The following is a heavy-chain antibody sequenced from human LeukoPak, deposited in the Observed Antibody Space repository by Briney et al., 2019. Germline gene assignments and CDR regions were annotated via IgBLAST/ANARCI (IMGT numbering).Heavy chain of an antibody. D-gene: IGHD2-2*01. CDR1: GGFISSYY. CDR3: ASVPESGYCSSTSCYEGSEYFQH. J-gene: IGHJ1*01. V-gene: IGHV4-59*01. Sequence: PSETLSLTCTVSGGFISSYYWSWIRQPPGKGLEWIGYIYYSGSTNYNPSLKSRVTISVDTSKNQFSLKLSSVTAVDTAVYYCASVPESGYCSSTSCYEGSEYFQHWGQGTLVTVSS. CDR2: IYYSGST.